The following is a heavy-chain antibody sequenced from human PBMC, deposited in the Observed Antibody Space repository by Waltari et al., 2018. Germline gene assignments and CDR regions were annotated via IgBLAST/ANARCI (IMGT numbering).Heavy chain of an antibody. V-gene: IGHV4-39*01. J-gene: IGHJ3*02. CDR3: ARPGVGSSSQDGAFDI. Sequence: QLQLQESGPGLVKPSETLSLTCTVSGGSISSSSYYWGWIRQPPGKGLEWIGSIYYSGSTYYTPALKSGVTISVDTSKNQFSRKLSSVTAADTAVYYCARPGVGSSSQDGAFDIWGQGTMVTVSS. CDR1: GGSISSSSYY. D-gene: IGHD6-6*01. CDR2: IYYSGST.